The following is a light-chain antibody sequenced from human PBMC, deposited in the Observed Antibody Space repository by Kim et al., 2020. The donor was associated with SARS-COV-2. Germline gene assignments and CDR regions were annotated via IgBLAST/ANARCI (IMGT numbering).Light chain of an antibody. CDR2: DAS. Sequence: EIVLTQSPATLSLSPGERATLSCRASQSVSSYLAWYQQKPSQAPRLLIYDASNRATGIPARFSGSGSGTDFTLTIGSLEPEDFAVYYCQQRGNWPLTFGGGTKVDIK. V-gene: IGKV3-11*01. J-gene: IGKJ4*01. CDR3: QQRGNWPLT. CDR1: QSVSSY.